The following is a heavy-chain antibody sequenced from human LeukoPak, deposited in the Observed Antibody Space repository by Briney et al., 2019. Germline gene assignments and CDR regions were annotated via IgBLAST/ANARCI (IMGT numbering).Heavy chain of an antibody. CDR3: ARGSGSYSVY. D-gene: IGHD1-26*01. CDR1: GATFSSYA. Sequence: GRSVKVSCKASGATFSSYAISWVRQAPGQGLEWMGGIIPIFGTANYAQKFQGRVTITADKSTSTPYMELSSLRSEDTAVYYCARGSGSYSVYWGQGTLVTVSS. J-gene: IGHJ4*02. V-gene: IGHV1-69*06. CDR2: IIPIFGTA.